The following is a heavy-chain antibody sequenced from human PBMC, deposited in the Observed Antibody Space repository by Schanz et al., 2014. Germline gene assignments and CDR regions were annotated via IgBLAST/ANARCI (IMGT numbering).Heavy chain of an antibody. V-gene: IGHV3-23*01. D-gene: IGHD6-13*01. CDR1: GFTFSTYA. CDR3: ARGLIAAAGGAFDY. Sequence: EVKLLESGGTLVRPGGSLRLSCAASGFTFSTYAMAWVRQAPGKGLEWVSSINTGGDSTYYADSVKGRFTIFRDNSKNTLYLQMNSLRAGDAAVYYCARGLIAAAGGAFDYWGQGTLVTVSS. CDR2: INTGGDST. J-gene: IGHJ4*02.